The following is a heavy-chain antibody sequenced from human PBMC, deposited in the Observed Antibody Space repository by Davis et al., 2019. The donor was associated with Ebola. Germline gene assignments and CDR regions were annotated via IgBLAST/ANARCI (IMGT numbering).Heavy chain of an antibody. V-gene: IGHV3-48*03. J-gene: IGHJ6*02. CDR2: ISSSGSTI. CDR3: ARRSGTLGGMDV. D-gene: IGHD1-14*01. CDR1: GFTFSSYE. Sequence: GGSLRLSCAASGFTFSSYEMNWVRQAPGKGLEWVSYISSSGSTIYYADSVKGRFTISRDNAKNSLYLQMNSLRAEDTAVYYCARRSGTLGGMDVWGQGTTVTVSS.